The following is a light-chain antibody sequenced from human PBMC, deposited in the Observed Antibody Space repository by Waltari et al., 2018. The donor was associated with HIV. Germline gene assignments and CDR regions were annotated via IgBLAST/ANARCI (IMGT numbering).Light chain of an antibody. V-gene: IGKV4-1*01. CDR3: QQYYSVPLT. J-gene: IGKJ4*01. CDR1: QSVLYNSNHKNY. CDR2: WAS. Sequence: DIVMTQSPDSLAVPLGERATIDCKSSQSVLYNSNHKNYLAWYQHKPGQSPNLLIYWASTRESGVPDRFSGSGSGTDFTLTISSLQAEDVAVYYCQQYYSVPLTFGGGTKVEIK.